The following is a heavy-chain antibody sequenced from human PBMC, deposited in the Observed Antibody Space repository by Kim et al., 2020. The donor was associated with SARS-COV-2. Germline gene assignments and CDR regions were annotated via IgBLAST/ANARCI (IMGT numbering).Heavy chain of an antibody. Sequence: SETLSLTCAVYGGSFSGYHWSWIRQPPGKGLDWIGEINHSGSTNYNPSLKSRVTISVATSKNQFSLKLRPVTAADTAEYYCASGRAGVVPGPMLGIGPHFDYYVMDVGRQGTTVTVSS. CDR1: GGSFSGYH. CDR2: INHSGST. J-gene: IGHJ6*02. V-gene: IGHV4-34*01. CDR3: ASGRAGVVPGPMLGIGPHFDYYVMDV. D-gene: IGHD2-2*01.